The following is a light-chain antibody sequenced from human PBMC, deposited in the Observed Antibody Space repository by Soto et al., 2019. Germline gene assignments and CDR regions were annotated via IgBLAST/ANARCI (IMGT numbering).Light chain of an antibody. CDR2: AAS. J-gene: IGKJ3*01. CDR1: QGIRND. Sequence: AIQMHQSPSSLSASVGDRVTITCRASQGIRNDLDWFQQKPGKAPKLLIYAASNLQSGVPARFSASGSGTDFTRTIMSLQPEDFATYYVLQKYFSPVTSGPGTKVDI. CDR3: LQKYFSPVT. V-gene: IGKV1-6*01.